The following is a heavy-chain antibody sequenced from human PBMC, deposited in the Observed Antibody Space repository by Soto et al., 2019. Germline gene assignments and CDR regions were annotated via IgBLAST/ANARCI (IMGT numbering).Heavy chain of an antibody. CDR2: IYSGGST. J-gene: IGHJ6*03. CDR1: GFTVSSNY. D-gene: IGHD6-6*01. Sequence: PGGSLRLSCAASGFTVSSNYMSWVRQAPGKGLEWVSVIYSGGSTYYADSVKGRFTISRDNSKNTLYLQMNSLRAEDTAVYYCASLEYSRPPPPNYYYYYYRAVWGKGTTVTVSS. V-gene: IGHV3-66*01. CDR3: ASLEYSRPPPPNYYYYYYRAV.